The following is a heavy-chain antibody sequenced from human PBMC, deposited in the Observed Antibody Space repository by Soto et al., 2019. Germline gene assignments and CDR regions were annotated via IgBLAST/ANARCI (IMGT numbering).Heavy chain of an antibody. J-gene: IGHJ3*02. V-gene: IGHV1-46*01. Sequence: VASVKVSCKASGYTFTSYYMHWVRQAPGQGLEWMGIINPSGGSTSYAQKFQGRVTISRDMSTSTAYMELSSLRSEDTAVYYCAADGYFYDSSYAFDIWGLGTTVTVSS. CDR3: AADGYFYDSSYAFDI. CDR2: INPSGGST. CDR1: GYTFTSYY. D-gene: IGHD3-22*01.